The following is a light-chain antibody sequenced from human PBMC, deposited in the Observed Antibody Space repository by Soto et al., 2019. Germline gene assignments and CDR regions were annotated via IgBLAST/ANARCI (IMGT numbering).Light chain of an antibody. CDR3: QPRRNWTEG. Sequence: EIVLTQSPATLSLSPGERATLSCRASQSVSSYLAWYKQKPGQAPRLLIYDASNRATGIPARFSGSGSGTDFTLTIRSLEPEDFAVYYCQPRRNWTEGFGQGTLLEIK. V-gene: IGKV3-11*01. J-gene: IGKJ5*01. CDR2: DAS. CDR1: QSVSSY.